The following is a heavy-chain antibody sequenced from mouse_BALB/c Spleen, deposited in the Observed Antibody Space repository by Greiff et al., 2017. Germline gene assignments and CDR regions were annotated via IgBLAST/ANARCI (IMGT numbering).Heavy chain of an antibody. J-gene: IGHJ3*01. CDR1: GDSITSGY. CDR2: ISYSGST. D-gene: IGHD2-2*01. V-gene: IGHV3-8*02. Sequence: EVKLMESGPSLVKPSQTLSLSCSVTGDSITSGYWNWIRKFPGNKLEYMGYISYSGSTYYNPSLKSRISITRDTSKNQYYLQLNSVTTEDTATYYCARCGYDEVFAYWGQGTLVTVSA. CDR3: ARCGYDEVFAY.